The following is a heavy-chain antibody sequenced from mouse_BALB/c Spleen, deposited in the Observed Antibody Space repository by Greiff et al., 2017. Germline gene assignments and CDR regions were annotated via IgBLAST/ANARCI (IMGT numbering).Heavy chain of an antibody. J-gene: IGHJ4*01. D-gene: IGHD2-1*01. CDR1: GFTFSSYT. CDR3: TRGRDYGNYDAMDD. Sequence: EVMLVESGGGLVKPGGSLKLSCAASGFTFSSYTMSWVRQTPEKRLEWVATISSGGSYTYYPDSVKGRFTISRDNAKNTLYLQMSSLKSEDTAMYYCTRGRDYGNYDAMDDWGQGTSVTVSS. V-gene: IGHV5-6-4*01. CDR2: ISSGGSYT.